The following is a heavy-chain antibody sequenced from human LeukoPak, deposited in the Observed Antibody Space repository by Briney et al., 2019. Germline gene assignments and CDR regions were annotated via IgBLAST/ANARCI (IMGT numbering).Heavy chain of an antibody. Sequence: GGSLRLSCAASGFTFSNYAMSWVRQAPGKGLEWVSGISESGGSTFYADSVKGRFTISRDNSRNTLYLQLNSLSAEDTVVYHCAKAIIIRGYYFDYWGQGTLVTVSS. CDR3: AKAIIIRGYYFDY. J-gene: IGHJ4*02. D-gene: IGHD3-10*01. V-gene: IGHV3-23*01. CDR1: GFTFSNYA. CDR2: ISESGGST.